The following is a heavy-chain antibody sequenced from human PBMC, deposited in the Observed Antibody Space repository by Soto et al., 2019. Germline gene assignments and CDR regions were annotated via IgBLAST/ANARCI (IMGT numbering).Heavy chain of an antibody. D-gene: IGHD3-10*01. Sequence: GESLKISCKGSGYSFTSYWIGWVRHMPGKGLEWMGIIYPGDSDTRYSPSFQGQVTISADKSISTAYLQWSSLKASDTAMYYCAINYYGSGSYYKAGDYWGQGTLVTVSS. J-gene: IGHJ4*02. V-gene: IGHV5-51*01. CDR1: GYSFTSYW. CDR2: IYPGDSDT. CDR3: AINYYGSGSYYKAGDY.